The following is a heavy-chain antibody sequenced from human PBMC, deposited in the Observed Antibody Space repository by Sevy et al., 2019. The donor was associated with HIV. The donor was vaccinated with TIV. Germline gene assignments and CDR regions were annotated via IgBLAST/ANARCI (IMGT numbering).Heavy chain of an antibody. D-gene: IGHD3-9*01. CDR1: GVSLISGEYF. J-gene: IGHJ6*02. CDR2: IYFSGYT. CDR3: ATDQYYDIVTGLFAVDV. Sequence: SETLSLTCTVSGVSLISGEYFWTWIRQPPGKGLEWIGSIYFSGYTNYSPSLKSRVTVSIDTSKNQFFLRLSSVAAADTAVYYCATDQYYDIVTGLFAVDVRGQGTTVTVSS. V-gene: IGHV4-61*08.